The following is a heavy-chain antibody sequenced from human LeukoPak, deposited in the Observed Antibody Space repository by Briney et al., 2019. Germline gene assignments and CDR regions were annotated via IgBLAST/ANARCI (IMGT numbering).Heavy chain of an antibody. J-gene: IGHJ4*02. D-gene: IGHD2-2*01. V-gene: IGHV3-48*03. CDR1: GFTFSSYE. Sequence: QPGGSLRLSCAASGFTFSSYEMNWVRQAPGKGLEWVSYISSSGSTIYYADSVKGRFTIPRDNAKNSLYLQMNSLRAEDTAVYYCARGTHIVVVPAADFDYWGQGTLVTVSS. CDR2: ISSSGSTI. CDR3: ARGTHIVVVPAADFDY.